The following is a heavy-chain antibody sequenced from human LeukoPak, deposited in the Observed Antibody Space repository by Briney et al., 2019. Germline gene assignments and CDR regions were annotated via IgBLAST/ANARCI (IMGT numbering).Heavy chain of an antibody. Sequence: SQTLSLTCAISGDGVSSNSAAWNWIRQSPSRGLEWLGRTYYRSKWYNDYAVSVKSRITINPDTSKNQFSPQLNSVTPEDTAVYYCARDLPHSGLSLGYGMDVWGQGTTVTVSS. J-gene: IGHJ6*02. CDR2: TYYRSKWYN. V-gene: IGHV6-1*01. CDR3: ARDLPHSGLSLGYGMDV. CDR1: GDGVSSNSAA. D-gene: IGHD2-15*01.